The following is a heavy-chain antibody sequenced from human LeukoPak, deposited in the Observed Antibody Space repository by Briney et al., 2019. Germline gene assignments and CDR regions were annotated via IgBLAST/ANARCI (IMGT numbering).Heavy chain of an antibody. D-gene: IGHD1-14*01. J-gene: IGHJ2*01. CDR3: ARRGNWYFDL. Sequence: PSETLSLTCTVSGGSISHPYWSWIRQPPGKGLEWIGYIYYSGSTNYNPSLKSQVTISVDTSKNQFSLKLSSVTAADTAVYYCARRGNWYFDLWGRGTLVTVSS. V-gene: IGHV4-59*08. CDR1: GGSISHPY. CDR2: IYYSGST.